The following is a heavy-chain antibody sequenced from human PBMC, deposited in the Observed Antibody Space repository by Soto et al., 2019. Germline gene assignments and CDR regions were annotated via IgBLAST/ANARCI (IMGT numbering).Heavy chain of an antibody. CDR3: ARAYDFWSGSRPARKGSWFDP. Sequence: NPSGTLSLTCTVSGGSISSYYWSWIRQPPGKGLEWIGYIYYSGSTNYNPSLKSRVTISVDTSKNQFSLKLSSVTAADTAVYYCARAYDFWSGSRPARKGSWFDPWGQGTTVTVSS. D-gene: IGHD3-3*01. CDR2: IYYSGST. V-gene: IGHV4-59*01. J-gene: IGHJ5*02. CDR1: GGSISSYY.